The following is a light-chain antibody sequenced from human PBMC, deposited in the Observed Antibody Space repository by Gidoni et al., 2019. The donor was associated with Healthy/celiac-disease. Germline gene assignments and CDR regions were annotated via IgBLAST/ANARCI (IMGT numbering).Light chain of an antibody. V-gene: IGKV3-20*01. CDR1: QSVSSSY. Sequence: EIVFTQSPGTLSLSPWERATLSCRASQSVSSSYLAWYQQKPGQAPRLLIYGASRRATGIPDRLSGSGSGIDVTLTTSRLEPEDFVVYYCQQYGSSTWTFGQGTKVEIK. J-gene: IGKJ1*01. CDR3: QQYGSSTWT. CDR2: GAS.